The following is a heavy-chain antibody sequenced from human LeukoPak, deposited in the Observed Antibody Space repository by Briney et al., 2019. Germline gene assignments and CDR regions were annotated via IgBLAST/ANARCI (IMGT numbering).Heavy chain of an antibody. CDR3: ARDYCGGDCYSGPAGY. D-gene: IGHD2-21*02. V-gene: IGHV3-11*01. CDR2: ISSSGSTI. Sequence: GGSLRLSCAASGFTFSDYYMSWIRQAPGKGLEWVSYISSSGSTIYYADSVKGRFTISRDNAKNSLYLQMNSLRAEDTAVYYCARDYCGGDCYSGPAGYWGQGTLVTVSS. CDR1: GFTFSDYY. J-gene: IGHJ4*02.